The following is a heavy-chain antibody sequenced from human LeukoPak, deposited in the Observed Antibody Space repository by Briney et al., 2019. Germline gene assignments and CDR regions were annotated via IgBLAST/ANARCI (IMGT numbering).Heavy chain of an antibody. CDR1: GYTFTSYG. D-gene: IGHD3-9*01. Sequence: AASVKVSCKASGYTFTSYGISWVRQAPGQGLEWMGWINFYNGNIDYAQKLQGRVTMTTDTSTSTAYMELRSLRSDDTAVYHCARVGDILTGYPYYFDYWGQGTLVTVSS. CDR2: INFYNGNI. J-gene: IGHJ4*02. V-gene: IGHV1-18*01. CDR3: ARVGDILTGYPYYFDY.